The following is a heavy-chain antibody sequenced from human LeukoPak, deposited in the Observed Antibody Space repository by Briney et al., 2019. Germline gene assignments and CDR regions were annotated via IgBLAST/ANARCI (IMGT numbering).Heavy chain of an antibody. D-gene: IGHD2-21*01. CDR1: GFTFTTYW. J-gene: IGHJ4*02. V-gene: IGHV3-74*01. Sequence: PVGSLRLSCAASGFTFTTYWMHWVRQAPGKALLWVSRINTDGRSTSYADSVKGRFTISRDNAKNTLDLQMNSLRAEDTAVYYCVRDVWGDRDSYFDFWGQGTLVTVSS. CDR2: INTDGRST. CDR3: VRDVWGDRDSYFDF.